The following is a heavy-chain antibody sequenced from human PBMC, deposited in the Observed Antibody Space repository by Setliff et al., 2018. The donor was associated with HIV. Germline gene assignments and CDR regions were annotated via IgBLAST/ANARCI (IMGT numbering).Heavy chain of an antibody. J-gene: IGHJ6*03. Sequence: SETLSLTCTVSGGSISSGPYFWSWLRQPAGKGVEWMGHIYTSGRTLYNPSLKSRVTIPGDTSKNQFSLKVTSVTAADTAVYYCARAQGYDYYMDVWGKGTTVTVS. CDR1: GGSISSGPYF. CDR2: IYTSGRT. CDR3: ARAQGYDYYMDV. V-gene: IGHV4-61*09.